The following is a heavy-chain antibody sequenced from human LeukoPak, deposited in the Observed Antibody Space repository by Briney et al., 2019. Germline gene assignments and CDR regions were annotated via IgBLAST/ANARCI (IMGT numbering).Heavy chain of an antibody. Sequence: GGSLRLSCAASGFTFTSYWMTWVRQAPGKGLEWVANIKQDGSEKYYVDSVKGRFTISRDNAKNSLYLQMNSLRAEDTAVYYCARLKRRALVPAAIWGQGTLVTVSS. J-gene: IGHJ4*02. CDR1: GFTFTSYW. V-gene: IGHV3-7*03. CDR3: ARLKRRALVPAAI. CDR2: IKQDGSEK. D-gene: IGHD2-2*01.